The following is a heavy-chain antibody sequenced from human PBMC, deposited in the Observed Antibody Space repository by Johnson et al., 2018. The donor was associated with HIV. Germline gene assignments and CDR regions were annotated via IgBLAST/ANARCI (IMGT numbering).Heavy chain of an antibody. D-gene: IGHD1-1*01. Sequence: EVQLVESGGGLVQPGGSLILSCAASGYTFSSYCMHWVRLAPGKGLAWVSRISRDGSSTYYADSVKGRFTIDRDNAKNTMFVQMNSMRAEETAVYYCARSGPNWAFDFWGQGTMVTVSS. CDR1: GYTFSSYC. CDR3: ARSGPNWAFDF. CDR2: ISRDGSST. V-gene: IGHV3-74*01. J-gene: IGHJ3*01.